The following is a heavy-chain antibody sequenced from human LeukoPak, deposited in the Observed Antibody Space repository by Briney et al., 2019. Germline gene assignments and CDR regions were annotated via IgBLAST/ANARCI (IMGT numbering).Heavy chain of an antibody. CDR2: ISGSGDNT. D-gene: IGHD3-22*01. J-gene: IGHJ4*02. V-gene: IGHV3-23*01. CDR3: AKGSYYDSSGSFYSDY. Sequence: GGSLRLSCAASGFTFSSYAMSWVRQAPGKGLEWVSGISGSGDNTYYADSVKGRFTISRDNSKNTLYVQVNSLGTEDTAAYYCAKGSYYDSSGSFYSDYWGQGTLVTVSS. CDR1: GFTFSSYA.